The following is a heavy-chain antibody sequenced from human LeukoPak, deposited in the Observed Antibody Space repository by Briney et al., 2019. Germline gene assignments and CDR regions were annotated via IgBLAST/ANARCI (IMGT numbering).Heavy chain of an antibody. V-gene: IGHV4-4*07. J-gene: IGHJ4*02. D-gene: IGHD1-26*01. CDR2: IYTSGST. CDR1: GGSISSYY. CDR3: RGRNTFGFDY. Sequence: SETLSPTCTVSGGSISSYYWSWIRQPAGKGLEWIGRIYTSGSTNYNPSLKSRVTMSVDTSKNQFSLKLSSVTAADTAVYYCRGRNTFGFDYWGQGTLVTVSS.